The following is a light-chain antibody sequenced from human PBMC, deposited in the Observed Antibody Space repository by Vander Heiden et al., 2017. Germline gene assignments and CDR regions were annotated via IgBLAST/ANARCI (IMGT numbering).Light chain of an antibody. Sequence: SYELTQPPSVSVSPGQTARITCSGEMLSKKYTYWYQQKSGQAPGGGIFEDSKRPSGTPERFSGSSSGKVANLTISGAQTDDEAYDHCYSFDSSEIVFGGGTKLTVL. V-gene: IGLV3-10*01. CDR2: EDS. J-gene: IGLJ3*02. CDR3: YSFDSSEIV. CDR1: MLSKKY.